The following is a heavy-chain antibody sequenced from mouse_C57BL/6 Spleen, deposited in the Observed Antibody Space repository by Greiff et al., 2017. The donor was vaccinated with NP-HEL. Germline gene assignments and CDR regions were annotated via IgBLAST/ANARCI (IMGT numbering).Heavy chain of an antibody. CDR3: TKSYDGPYWYFDV. V-gene: IGHV5-9-1*02. CDR1: GFTFSSYA. J-gene: IGHJ1*03. CDR2: ISSGGDYI. Sequence: EVQGVESGEGLVKPGGSLKLSCAASGFTFSSYAMSWVRQTPEKRLEWVAYISSGGDYIYYADTVKGRFTISGDNARNTLYLQMSSLKSEDTAMYYCTKSYDGPYWYFDVWGTGTTVTVSS. D-gene: IGHD2-12*01.